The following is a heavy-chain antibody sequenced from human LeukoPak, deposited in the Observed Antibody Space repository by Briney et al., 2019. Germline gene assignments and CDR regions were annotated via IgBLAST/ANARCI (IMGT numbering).Heavy chain of an antibody. D-gene: IGHD3-16*02. J-gene: IGHJ4*02. V-gene: IGHV4-39*01. CDR3: ARHSRNTFGVVVVPYYFDY. CDR1: GGSISSTGYY. Sequence: PSETLSLTCTVSGGSISSTGYYWGWVRQPPGKGLEWIGSIYYSGSTHYNPSLKSRVTISVDTSKNQFSLRLSSVTAADTAVYYCARHSRNTFGVVVVPYYFDYWGQGTLVTVSS. CDR2: IYYSGST.